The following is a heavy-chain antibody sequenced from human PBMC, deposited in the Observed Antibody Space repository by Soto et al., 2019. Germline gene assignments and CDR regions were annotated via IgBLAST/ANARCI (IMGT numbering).Heavy chain of an antibody. CDR3: AKASEYSSGCPIFDY. D-gene: IGHD6-19*01. Sequence: EGSLRLSCAASGFTFSSYAMSWVRQAPGRGLEWVSTISGSGGSTYYADSVKGRFTISRDNSKNTLYLQMNSLRAEDTAVYYCAKASEYSSGCPIFDYWGQGTLVTVSS. V-gene: IGHV3-23*01. J-gene: IGHJ4*02. CDR1: GFTFSSYA. CDR2: ISGSGGST.